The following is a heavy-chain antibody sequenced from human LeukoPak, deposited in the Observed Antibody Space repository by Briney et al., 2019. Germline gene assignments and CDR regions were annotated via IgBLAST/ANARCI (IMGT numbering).Heavy chain of an antibody. D-gene: IGHD3-3*01. CDR3: ARSPSTIGWNWGYYFDY. J-gene: IGHJ4*02. CDR1: GGSISSYY. CDR2: ISTTGST. V-gene: IGHV4-4*07. Sequence: PSETLSLTCTVSGGSISSYYWSWIRQPAGKGLEWIGRISTTGSTYYNPSFQSRVTMSADPSKTLFFLRLRSVTAADTAVYYCARSPSTIGWNWGYYFDYWGQGSLVTVSS.